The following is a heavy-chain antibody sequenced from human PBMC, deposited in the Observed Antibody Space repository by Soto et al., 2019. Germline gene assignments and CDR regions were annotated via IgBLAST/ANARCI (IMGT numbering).Heavy chain of an antibody. Sequence: ASETLSLTCTVSGGSISSGGYYWSWTRQHPGKGLEWIGYIYYNGNTKYSPSLKSRVTMSVDTSKNHFSLKLISVTTADTAVYFCAREGNLGRWIQPLDSWGQGTLVTVSS. V-gene: IGHV4-61*03. CDR3: AREGNLGRWIQPLDS. D-gene: IGHD2-2*03. CDR1: GGSISSGGYY. J-gene: IGHJ4*02. CDR2: IYYNGNT.